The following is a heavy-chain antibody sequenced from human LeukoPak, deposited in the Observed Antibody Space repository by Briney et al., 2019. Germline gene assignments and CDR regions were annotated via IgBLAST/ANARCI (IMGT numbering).Heavy chain of an antibody. D-gene: IGHD5-18*01. V-gene: IGHV1-18*01. CDR3: VREGIQLSDAFDI. Sequence: ASVKVSCKASGYTFTSYGISWVRQAPGQGLEWMGWISANNSNTKYAQKFQGRVTMTTDTSTRTAFMELGRLISDDTAVYYCVREGIQLSDAFDIWGQGTMVTVSS. CDR1: GYTFTSYG. J-gene: IGHJ3*02. CDR2: ISANNSNT.